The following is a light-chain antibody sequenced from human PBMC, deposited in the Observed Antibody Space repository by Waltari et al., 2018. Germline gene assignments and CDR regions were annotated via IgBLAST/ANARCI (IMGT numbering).Light chain of an antibody. Sequence: SYELTQPPSVSVSPGQTASITCSGDKLGDKYACWYQQKPGQSPVLVMYQDRKRPSGNPGRCSASNSGNTATLTISGTQAMDEADYYCQAWDSSTEVFGTGTKVTVL. V-gene: IGLV3-1*01. CDR2: QDR. CDR3: QAWDSSTEV. J-gene: IGLJ1*01. CDR1: KLGDKY.